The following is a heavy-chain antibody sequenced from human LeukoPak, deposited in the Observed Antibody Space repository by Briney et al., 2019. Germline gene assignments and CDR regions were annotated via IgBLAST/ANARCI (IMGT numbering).Heavy chain of an antibody. CDR3: ARATQRQYYFDY. CDR1: GYTFTGYY. Sequence: GASVEVSCKASGYTFTGYYMHWVRQAPGQGLEWMGWINHNSGGTNYAQKFRGGVTMTRDTSISTAYMELSRLRSDDTAVYYCARATQRQYYFDYWGQGTLVTVSS. D-gene: IGHD6-19*01. V-gene: IGHV1-2*02. CDR2: INHNSGGT. J-gene: IGHJ4*02.